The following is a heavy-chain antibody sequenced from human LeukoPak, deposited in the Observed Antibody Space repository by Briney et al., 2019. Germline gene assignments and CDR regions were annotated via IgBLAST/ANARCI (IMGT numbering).Heavy chain of an antibody. CDR3: ATVTSSIFGVVTDTYYFDY. D-gene: IGHD3-3*01. Sequence: ASVKVSCKASGGTFIRYAVSWVRQAPGQGLEWMGGIIPIFGTTNYAQKFQGGVTITADESTSTAYMELSSLRSEDTAVYYCATVTSSIFGVVTDTYYFDYWGQGTLVTVSS. CDR2: IIPIFGTT. V-gene: IGHV1-69*13. J-gene: IGHJ4*02. CDR1: GGTFIRYA.